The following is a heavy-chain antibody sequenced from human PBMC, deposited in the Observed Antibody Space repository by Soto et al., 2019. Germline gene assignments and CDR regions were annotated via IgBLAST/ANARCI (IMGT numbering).Heavy chain of an antibody. CDR2: VYYTGST. D-gene: IGHD3-3*01. V-gene: IGHV4-59*01. J-gene: IGHJ5*02. CDR1: NVSISSYY. CDR3: ARSRGRSGWSDH. Sequence: QVQLQESGPGLVKPSETLSLTCTVSNVSISSYYWRWIRQPRGKGLEWIGYVYYTGSTNYNPSLKRRATISVDTSKNHFSLNVNSVTTADTAVYYCARSRGRSGWSDHWGQGTLVTVSS.